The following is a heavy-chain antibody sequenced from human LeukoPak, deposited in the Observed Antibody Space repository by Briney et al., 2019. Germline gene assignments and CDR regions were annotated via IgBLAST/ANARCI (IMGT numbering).Heavy chain of an antibody. D-gene: IGHD6-19*01. CDR2: ISSDGSST. CDR3: ARISLSGWVNDH. Sequence: WGSLRLSCAASGFTFSSHWMHWVRQAPGKGLVWVTRISSDGSSTSYADSVKGRFTISRDNAKNTLFLQMSSLRAEDTAIYYCARISLSGWVNDHWGQGTLGTVSS. J-gene: IGHJ4*02. V-gene: IGHV3-74*01. CDR1: GFTFSSHW.